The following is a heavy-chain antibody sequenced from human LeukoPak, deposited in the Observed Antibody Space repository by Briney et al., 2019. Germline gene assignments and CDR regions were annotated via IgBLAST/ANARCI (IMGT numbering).Heavy chain of an antibody. Sequence: PGRSLRLSCAASGFSFSTYGMHWVRQAPGKGLEWVALIRYDETNTYYADSVKGRFTISRDNSKNTLYLQMSSLRAEDTAVYYCARDLNKGARGDYWGQGPLVTVSS. J-gene: IGHJ4*02. CDR3: ARDLNKGARGDY. D-gene: IGHD2/OR15-2a*01. CDR1: GFSFSTYG. CDR2: IRYDETNT. V-gene: IGHV3-33*01.